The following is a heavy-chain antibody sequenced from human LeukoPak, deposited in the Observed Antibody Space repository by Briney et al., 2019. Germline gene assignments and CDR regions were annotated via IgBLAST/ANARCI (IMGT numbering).Heavy chain of an antibody. D-gene: IGHD3-16*02. CDR2: IKQDGSEK. V-gene: IGHV3-7*03. CDR3: GGGVIVKDAFDI. CDR1: GLTFSSYG. J-gene: IGHJ3*02. Sequence: QPGGSLRLSCAASGLTFSSYGMSSARQAPGKGREWVANIKQDGSEKYHVHSVKGRFTISRDNAKNSLYLQMNSLRAEATAVYYCGGGVIVKDAFDIWGQGTMVTVSS.